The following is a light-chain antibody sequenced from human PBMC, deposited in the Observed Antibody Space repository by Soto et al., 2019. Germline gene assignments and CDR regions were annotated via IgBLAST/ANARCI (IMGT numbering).Light chain of an antibody. J-gene: IGKJ1*01. CDR1: QSISSW. Sequence: DIQLTQSPSALSGSVGDRVIITCRASQSISSWLAWYQQKPGKAPNLLIYDASSLESGVPSRFSGSGSGTEFTLTISSLQPDDFETYYCQQYHSSWTFGQGTKVDXK. CDR2: DAS. CDR3: QQYHSSWT. V-gene: IGKV1-5*01.